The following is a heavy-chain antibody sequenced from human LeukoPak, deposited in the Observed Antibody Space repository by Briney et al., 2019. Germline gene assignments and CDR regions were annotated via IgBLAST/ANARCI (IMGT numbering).Heavy chain of an antibody. CDR1: GFTFSSYS. CDR2: ISSSSSYI. D-gene: IGHD3-10*01. J-gene: IGHJ4*02. Sequence: GGSLRLSCAASGFTFSSYSMNWVRQAPGKGPEWVSSISSSSSYIYYADSVKGRFTISRDNAKNSLYLQMNSLRAEDTAVYYCARALGYASGTPLDYWGQGTLVTVSS. V-gene: IGHV3-21*01. CDR3: ARALGYASGTPLDY.